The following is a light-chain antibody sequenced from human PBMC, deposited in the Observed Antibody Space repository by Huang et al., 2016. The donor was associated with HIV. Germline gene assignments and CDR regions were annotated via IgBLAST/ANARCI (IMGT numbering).Light chain of an antibody. V-gene: IGKV4-1*01. CDR3: QQHYSTPWT. CDR1: QSVLYSANQKHVTMNC. CDR2: WAS. Sequence: DIVMTQSPDSLAVPLGERATISCLSSQSVLYSANQKHVTMNCLAWYQKKPGQPPKLLIFWASSRASGVPDRFSGSWSGTEFTLTISSLQAEDVAVYYCQQHYSTPWTFGQGTKVEIK. J-gene: IGKJ1*01.